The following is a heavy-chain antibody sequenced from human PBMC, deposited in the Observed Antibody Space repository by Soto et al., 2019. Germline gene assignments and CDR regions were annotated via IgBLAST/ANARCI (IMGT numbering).Heavy chain of an antibody. Sequence: SETLSLTCTVSGGSISSGDYYWSWIRQPPGKGLEWIGYIYYSGSTYYNPSLKSRVTISVDTSKNQFSLKLSSVTAADAAVYYCARDTRETVTDSYQYYYYYGMDVWGQGTTVTVSS. CDR3: ARDTRETVTDSYQYYYYYGMDV. J-gene: IGHJ6*02. CDR2: IYYSGST. V-gene: IGHV4-30-4*01. CDR1: GGSISSGDYY. D-gene: IGHD1-1*01.